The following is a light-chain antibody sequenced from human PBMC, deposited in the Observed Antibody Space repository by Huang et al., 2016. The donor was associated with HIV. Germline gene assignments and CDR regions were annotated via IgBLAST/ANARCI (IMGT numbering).Light chain of an antibody. CDR2: KSS. Sequence: DIQMTQSPSTLSASVGDRVTITCRASQSISYWLALYQQKPGKAPNLLIYKSSTLQSGVPSRFSGSGSGTEFTLTSSSLQPDDFATYYCQQYNSYSWTFGQGTKVEIK. CDR3: QQYNSYSWT. CDR1: QSISYW. V-gene: IGKV1-5*03. J-gene: IGKJ1*01.